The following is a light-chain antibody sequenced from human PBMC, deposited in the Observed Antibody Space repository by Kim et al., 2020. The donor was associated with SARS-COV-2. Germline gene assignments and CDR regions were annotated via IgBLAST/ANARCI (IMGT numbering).Light chain of an antibody. CDR2: GKN. Sequence: VDLGETVRITCQGESLRSYYATWYQKKTGQASIVVRYGKNNRPSGIPDRVSGSSEGKTASLTITGTQAGDEADYYCNSRDSNDNVVFGGGTQRTVL. CDR1: SLRSYY. J-gene: IGLJ2*01. V-gene: IGLV3-19*01. CDR3: NSRDSNDNVV.